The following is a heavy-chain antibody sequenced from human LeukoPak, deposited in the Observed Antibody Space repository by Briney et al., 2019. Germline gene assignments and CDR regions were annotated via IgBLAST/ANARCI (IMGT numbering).Heavy chain of an antibody. CDR1: GYTFTGYY. D-gene: IGHD2-2*01. CDR2: INPNSGGT. CDR3: ARVPKYQLLGNYYGMDV. Sequence: ASVKVSCKASGYTFTGYYMHWVRQAPGQGLEWMGRINPNSGGTNYAQKFQGRVTMTRDTSISTAYMELSSLRSEDTAVYYCARVPKYQLLGNYYGMDVWGQGTTVTVSS. J-gene: IGHJ6*02. V-gene: IGHV1-2*06.